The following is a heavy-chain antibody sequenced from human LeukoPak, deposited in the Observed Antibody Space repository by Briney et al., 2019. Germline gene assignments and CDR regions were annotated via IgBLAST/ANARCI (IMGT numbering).Heavy chain of an antibody. CDR2: INHSGST. V-gene: IGHV4-34*01. CDR1: GGSFSGYY. CDR3: ARVPITIFGVELNWFDP. D-gene: IGHD3-3*01. J-gene: IGHJ5*02. Sequence: SETLSLTCAVYGGSFSGYYWSWIRQPPGKGLGWIGEINHSGSTNYNPSLKSRVTISVDTSKNQFSLKLSSVTAADTAVYYCARVPITIFGVELNWFDPWGQGTLVTVSS.